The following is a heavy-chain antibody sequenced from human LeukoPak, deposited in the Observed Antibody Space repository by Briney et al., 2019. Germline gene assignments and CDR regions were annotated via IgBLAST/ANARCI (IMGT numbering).Heavy chain of an antibody. CDR2: IWYDGSKT. V-gene: IGHV3-33*01. J-gene: IGHJ3*02. Sequence: GGSLRLSCTTSGFTFTNYGINWVRQAPGKGLEWVAAIWYDGSKTSYTDSVKGRFTISRDNSKNTLYLQMNSLRAEDTAVYYCARGAGPDAFDIWGQGTMVTVSS. D-gene: IGHD6-13*01. CDR1: GFTFTNYG. CDR3: ARGAGPDAFDI.